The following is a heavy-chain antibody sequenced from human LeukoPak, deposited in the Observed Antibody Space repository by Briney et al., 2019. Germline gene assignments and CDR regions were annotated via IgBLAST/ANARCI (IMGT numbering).Heavy chain of an antibody. J-gene: IGHJ5*02. V-gene: IGHV1-8*01. D-gene: IGHD3-22*01. Sequence: ASVKVSCKASGYTFTSYDINWVRQATGQGLEWMGWMNPNSGNTGYAQKFQGRVTMTRNTSISTAYMELSSLRSADTAVYYCARDNYYDSSGYYYASGWFDPWGQGTLVTVSS. CDR3: ARDNYYDSSGYYYASGWFDP. CDR1: GYTFTSYD. CDR2: MNPNSGNT.